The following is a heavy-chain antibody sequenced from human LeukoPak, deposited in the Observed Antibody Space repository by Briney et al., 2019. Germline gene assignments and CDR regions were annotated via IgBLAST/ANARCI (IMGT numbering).Heavy chain of an antibody. J-gene: IGHJ6*02. CDR1: GFTFSDYY. CDR3: ASPEPVFGQNYYYYGMDV. Sequence: GGSLRLSCAASGFTFSDYYMSWIRQAPGKGLEWVSSISSSSSYIYYADSVKGRFTISRDNAKNSLYLQMNSLRAEDTAVYYCASPEPVFGQNYYYYGMDVWGQGTTVTVSS. D-gene: IGHD3-10*01. V-gene: IGHV3-11*06. CDR2: ISSSSSYI.